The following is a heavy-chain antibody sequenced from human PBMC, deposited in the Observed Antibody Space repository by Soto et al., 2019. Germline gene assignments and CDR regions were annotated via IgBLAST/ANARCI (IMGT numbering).Heavy chain of an antibody. D-gene: IGHD4-17*01. CDR3: ARAEDYGDYSADPFDY. Sequence: PGGSLRLSCAASGFPFSSYGMHWVRQAPGKGLEWVAVIWYDGSNKYYADSVKGRFTISRDNSKNTLYLQMNSLRAEDTAVYYCARAEDYGDYSADPFDYWGQGTLVTVSS. CDR2: IWYDGSNK. CDR1: GFPFSSYG. J-gene: IGHJ4*02. V-gene: IGHV3-33*01.